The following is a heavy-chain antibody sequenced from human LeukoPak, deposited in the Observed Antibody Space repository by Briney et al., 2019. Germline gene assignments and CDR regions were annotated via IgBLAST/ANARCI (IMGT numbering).Heavy chain of an antibody. CDR3: ARQGVYEVLDF. Sequence: SETLSLTCTVSGGSISSSSYYWGWIRQPPGKGLEWIGNIYYSGSTYYNPSLKSRVTISEDTSKNQFSLKLSSVTAADTAVYYCARQGVYEVLDFWGQGTLVTVSS. CDR1: GGSISSSSYY. D-gene: IGHD5/OR15-5a*01. V-gene: IGHV4-39*01. CDR2: IYYSGST. J-gene: IGHJ4*02.